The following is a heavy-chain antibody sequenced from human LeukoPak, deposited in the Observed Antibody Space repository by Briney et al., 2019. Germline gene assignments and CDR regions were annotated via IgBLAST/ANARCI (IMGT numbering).Heavy chain of an antibody. D-gene: IGHD6-19*01. CDR2: TYYSSST. V-gene: IGHV4-39*01. CDR3: ATPGRIAVAGQFDY. Sequence: PSETLSLTCSVSGASISSSTYYWGWIRQPPGGGLEWIGYTYYSSSTYYNPSLKSRVTISVDTSKNQFSLMLNSVTAADTAVYYCATPGRIAVAGQFDYWGQGTLVAVSS. CDR1: GASISSSTYY. J-gene: IGHJ4*02.